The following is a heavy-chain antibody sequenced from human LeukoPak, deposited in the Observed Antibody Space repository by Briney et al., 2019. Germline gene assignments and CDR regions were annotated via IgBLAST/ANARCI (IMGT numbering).Heavy chain of an antibody. Sequence: SVKVSCKASGGTFSSYAISWVRQAPGQGLEWMGRIIPILGIANYAQKFQGRVTVTADKSTSTAYMELSSLRSEDTAVYYCARAKYYYDSSGYYLFDYWGQGTLVTVSS. D-gene: IGHD3-22*01. CDR1: GGTFSSYA. V-gene: IGHV1-69*04. J-gene: IGHJ4*02. CDR3: ARAKYYYDSSGYYLFDY. CDR2: IIPILGIA.